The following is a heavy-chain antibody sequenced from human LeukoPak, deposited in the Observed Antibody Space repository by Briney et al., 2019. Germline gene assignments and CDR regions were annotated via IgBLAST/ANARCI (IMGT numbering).Heavy chain of an antibody. J-gene: IGHJ4*02. Sequence: GGSLRLSCAASGFTFSSYWMSWVRQAPGKGLEWMANINQHGTDKYYVDSVRGRFTISRDNAKNSLYLQMNSLRAEDTAVYYCAANGGPFDFWGQGTLVTVSS. D-gene: IGHD4-23*01. V-gene: IGHV3-7*05. CDR2: INQHGTDK. CDR1: GFTFSSYW. CDR3: AANGGPFDF.